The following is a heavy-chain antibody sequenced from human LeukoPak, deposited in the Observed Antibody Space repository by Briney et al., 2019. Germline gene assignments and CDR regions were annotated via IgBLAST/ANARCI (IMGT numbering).Heavy chain of an antibody. CDR1: GGSFSGYY. CDR2: INHSGST. CDR3: ARGIGRWLQSGNFDY. J-gene: IGHJ4*02. Sequence: SETLSLTCAVYGGSFSGYYWSWIRQPPGKGLEWIGEINHSGSTNYNPSLKSRVTISVDTSKNQFSLKLSSVTAADTAVYYCARGIGRWLQSGNFDYWGQGTLVTVSS. D-gene: IGHD5-24*01. V-gene: IGHV4-34*01.